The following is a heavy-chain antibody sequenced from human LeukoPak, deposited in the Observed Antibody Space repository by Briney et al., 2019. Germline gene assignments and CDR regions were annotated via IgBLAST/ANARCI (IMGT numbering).Heavy chain of an antibody. Sequence: PSETLSLTCTVSGGSISSYYWSWIRQPPGKGLEWIGYIYYSGSTNYNPSLKSRVTISVDTSKNQFSLKLSSVTAADTAVYYCAQEVGTYYYDSSGYIGYWGQGTLVTVSS. V-gene: IGHV4-59*12. D-gene: IGHD3-22*01. J-gene: IGHJ4*02. CDR2: IYYSGST. CDR3: AQEVGTYYYDSSGYIGY. CDR1: GGSISSYY.